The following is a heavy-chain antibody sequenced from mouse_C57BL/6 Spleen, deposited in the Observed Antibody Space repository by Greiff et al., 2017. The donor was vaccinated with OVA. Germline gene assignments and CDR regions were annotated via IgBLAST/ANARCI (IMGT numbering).Heavy chain of an antibody. CDR1: GYTFTSYD. V-gene: IGHV1-85*01. J-gene: IGHJ4*01. CDR3: ASSYDPYAMDY. Sequence: QVQLKESGPELVKPGASVKLSCKASGYTFTSYDINWVKQRPGQGLEWIGWIYPRDGSTKYNEKFKGKATLTVDTSSSTAYMELHSLTSEDSAVYFCASSYDPYAMDYWGQGTSVTVSS. D-gene: IGHD2-3*01. CDR2: IYPRDGST.